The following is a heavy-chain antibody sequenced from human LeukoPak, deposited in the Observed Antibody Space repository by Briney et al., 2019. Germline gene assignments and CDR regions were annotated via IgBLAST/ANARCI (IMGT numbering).Heavy chain of an antibody. CDR2: INHSGST. Sequence: PSEALSLTCAVYGGSFSGYYWSWLRQPPGKGLEWIGEINHSGSTNYNPSLKSRVTISVETSKNQFSLKLSSVTAADTAVYYCARVYGYSSSWYYYYYYGMDVWGQGTTVTVSS. CDR3: ARVYGYSSSWYYYYYYGMDV. CDR1: GGSFSGYY. V-gene: IGHV4-34*01. D-gene: IGHD6-13*01. J-gene: IGHJ6*02.